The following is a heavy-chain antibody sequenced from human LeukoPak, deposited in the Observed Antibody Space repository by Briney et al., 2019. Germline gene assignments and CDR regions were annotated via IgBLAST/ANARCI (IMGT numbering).Heavy chain of an antibody. CDR2: IYYSGST. J-gene: IGHJ4*02. Sequence: PSETLSLTCAVSGYSISSGYYWGWIRQPPGKGLEWIGSIYYSGSTYYNPSLKSRVTISVDTSKNQFSLRLSSVTAADTAVYYCARRVSSWHFFDYWGQGTLVTVSS. V-gene: IGHV4-38-2*01. D-gene: IGHD6-13*01. CDR3: ARRVSSWHFFDY. CDR1: GYSISSGYY.